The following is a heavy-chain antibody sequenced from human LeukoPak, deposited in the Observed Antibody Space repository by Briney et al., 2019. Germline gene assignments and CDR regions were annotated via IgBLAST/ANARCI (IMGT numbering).Heavy chain of an antibody. CDR3: ARDAPYSNYQTIDY. D-gene: IGHD4-11*01. Sequence: ASVKVSCKASGYTFTGYYMHWVRQAPGQGLEWMGRINPSSGGTNYAQKFQGRVTMTRDTSISTAYMELSRLRSDDTAVYYCARDAPYSNYQTIDYWGQGTLVTVSS. CDR2: INPSSGGT. CDR1: GYTFTGYY. V-gene: IGHV1-2*06. J-gene: IGHJ4*02.